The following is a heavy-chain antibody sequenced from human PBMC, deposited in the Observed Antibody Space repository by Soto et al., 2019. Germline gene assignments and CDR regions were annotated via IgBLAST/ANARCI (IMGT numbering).Heavy chain of an antibody. CDR2: IKQDGSDK. V-gene: IGHV3-7*01. Sequence: GGSLRLSCAASGFTFSNYWMSWVRQAPGKGLEWVANIKQDGSDKYYVDSVKGRFTISRDNAKNSLYLQMNSLRAEDTAVYYCARVMEVWGSYRYAYYYYYCMDVWGKGTTVTVSS. J-gene: IGHJ6*03. D-gene: IGHD3-16*02. CDR1: GFTFSNYW. CDR3: ARVMEVWGSYRYAYYYYYCMDV.